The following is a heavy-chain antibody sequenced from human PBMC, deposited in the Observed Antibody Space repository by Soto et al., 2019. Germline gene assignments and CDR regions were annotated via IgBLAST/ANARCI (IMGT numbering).Heavy chain of an antibody. CDR2: IIPIFGTA. CDR1: GGTFSSYA. D-gene: IGHD2-2*01. J-gene: IGHJ6*02. Sequence: EASVKVSCKASGGTFSSYAISWVRQAPGQGLEWMGGIIPIFGTANYAQKFQGRVTITADESTSTVYMELSSLRSEDTAVYYCASRGYCISTSCYYYYGMDVWGQGTTVTVSS. V-gene: IGHV1-69*13. CDR3: ASRGYCISTSCYYYYGMDV.